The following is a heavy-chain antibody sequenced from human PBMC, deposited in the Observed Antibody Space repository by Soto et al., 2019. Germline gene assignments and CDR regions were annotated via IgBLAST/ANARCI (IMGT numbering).Heavy chain of an antibody. CDR1: GFTVSSNY. J-gene: IGHJ4*02. Sequence: EVQLVETGGGLIQPGGSLRLSCAASGFTVSSNYMSWVRQAPGKGLEWVSVIYSGGSTYYADSVKGRFTISRDNSKNTLYLQMNSLRAEDTAVYYCASYSYGLYYFDYGGQGTLGTVSS. CDR2: IYSGGST. V-gene: IGHV3-53*02. CDR3: ASYSYGLYYFDY. D-gene: IGHD5-18*01.